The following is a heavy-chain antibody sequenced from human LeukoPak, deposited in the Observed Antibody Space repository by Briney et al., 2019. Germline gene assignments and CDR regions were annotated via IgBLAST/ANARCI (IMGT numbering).Heavy chain of an antibody. CDR3: ARVIGGGDDPIRLDH. J-gene: IGHJ4*02. CDR2: INPNSGGT. Sequence: ASVKVSCKTSGYTFTGHYMHWVRQAPGQGLEWMGWINPNSGGTNYAQKFQGRVTMTRDTSISTAHLELSRLRSDDTAIYYCARVIGGGDDPIRLDHWGQRTLVTVSA. D-gene: IGHD3-16*01. V-gene: IGHV1-2*02. CDR1: GYTFTGHY.